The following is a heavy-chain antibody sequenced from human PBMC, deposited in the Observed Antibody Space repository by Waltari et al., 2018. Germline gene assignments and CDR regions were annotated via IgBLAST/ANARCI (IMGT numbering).Heavy chain of an antibody. J-gene: IGHJ4*02. V-gene: IGHV3-74*01. D-gene: IGHD6-19*01. CDR2: SSGDGSTK. Sequence: EVHLVESGGGLIQPGESLRLSCAASGYTLSGYWMHWVRQAPGQGLVWGSGSSGDGSTKSYADSVKGRFTISRDNAKNTLYLQMNSLRAEDTAVYYCARGPYGSGYYVGDYWGQGTLVTVSS. CDR1: GYTLSGYW. CDR3: ARGPYGSGYYVGDY.